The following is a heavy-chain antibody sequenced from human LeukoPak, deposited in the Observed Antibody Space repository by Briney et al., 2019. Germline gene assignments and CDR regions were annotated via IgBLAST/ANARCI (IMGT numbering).Heavy chain of an antibody. CDR1: GLSFSSFG. D-gene: IGHD3-10*01. Sequence: GGSLRLSCVVSGLSFSSFGMTWVRQAPGKGLEWVSSISSSSTYLYYADSVKGRFIISGDNAKNSLYLQMNSLRAEDTAVYYCARADYYGSGHFDYWGQGTLVTVSS. CDR2: ISSSSTYL. V-gene: IGHV3-21*01. CDR3: ARADYYGSGHFDY. J-gene: IGHJ4*02.